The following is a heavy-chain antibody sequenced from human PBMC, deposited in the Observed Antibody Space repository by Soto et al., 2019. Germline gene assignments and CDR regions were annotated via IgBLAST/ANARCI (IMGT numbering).Heavy chain of an antibody. D-gene: IGHD6-13*01. CDR1: GGSISGYY. V-gene: IGHV4-59*01. Sequence: PSETLSLTCTVSGGSISGYYWSWIRQPPGKGLEYIGYIYYRGSTNYNPSLKSRVTMSVDTSRTLFSLKVNSVTAADTAVYYCARQQLLPYYYSLDVWGQGTTVTVSS. CDR2: IYYRGST. J-gene: IGHJ6*02. CDR3: ARQQLLPYYYSLDV.